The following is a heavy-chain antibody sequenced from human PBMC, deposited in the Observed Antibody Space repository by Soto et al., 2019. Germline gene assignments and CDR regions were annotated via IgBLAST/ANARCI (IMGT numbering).Heavy chain of an antibody. Sequence: QVQLQQSGPGLVKPSQTLSLTCDISGDSVSSNSAAWNWIRQTPSRGLEWLGRTYYRSKWYINYAVSVKSLITVNPDTSKIQFSLQLNSVTPEDTAVYYCARGSWDDVTGHYYMDVWGKGTTVTVSS. CDR3: ARGSWDDVTGHYYMDV. V-gene: IGHV6-1*01. D-gene: IGHD1-1*01. CDR2: TYYRSKWYI. J-gene: IGHJ6*03. CDR1: GDSVSSNSAA.